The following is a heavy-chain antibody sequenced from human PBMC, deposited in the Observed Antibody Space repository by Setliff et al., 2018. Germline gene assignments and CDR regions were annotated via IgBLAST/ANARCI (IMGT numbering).Heavy chain of an antibody. CDR1: GYTFTSYG. CDR3: ARDLGGLHLTMYHFDY. D-gene: IGHD3-10*02. CDR2: ISAYNGNT. Sequence: ASVKVACKASGYTFTSYGISWVRQAPGQGLEWMGWISAYNGNTNYAQKLQGRVTMTTDTSTSTAYMELRSLRSDDTAVYYCARDLGGLHLTMYHFDYWGQGTLVTVSS. V-gene: IGHV1-18*01. J-gene: IGHJ4*02.